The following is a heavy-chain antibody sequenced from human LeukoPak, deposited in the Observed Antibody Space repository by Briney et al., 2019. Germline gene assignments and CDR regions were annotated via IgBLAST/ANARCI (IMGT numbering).Heavy chain of an antibody. CDR3: AMISGSYPRTLDY. J-gene: IGHJ4*02. V-gene: IGHV1-69*13. CDR1: GGTFSSYA. Sequence: ASVKVSCKASGGTFSSYAISWVRQAPGQGLEWMGGIIPIFGTANYAQKFQGRVTITADESTSTAYMELSSLRSEDTAVYYCAMISGSYPRTLDYWGQGTPVTVSS. D-gene: IGHD1-26*01. CDR2: IIPIFGTA.